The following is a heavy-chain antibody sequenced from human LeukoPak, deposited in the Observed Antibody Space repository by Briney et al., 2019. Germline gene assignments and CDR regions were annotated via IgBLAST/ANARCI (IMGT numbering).Heavy chain of an antibody. J-gene: IGHJ4*02. V-gene: IGHV3-30*18. CDR2: TSSDGSKK. CDR3: AKGYSGYEAIDY. CDR1: GFTFSTYG. D-gene: IGHD5-12*01. Sequence: PGRSLRLSCAASGFTFSTYGMHWVRQAPGKGLEWVAVTSSDGSKKYYADSAKGRFTISRDNSKNTLYLQMNSLRAEDTAVYYRAKGYSGYEAIDYWGQGTLVTVSS.